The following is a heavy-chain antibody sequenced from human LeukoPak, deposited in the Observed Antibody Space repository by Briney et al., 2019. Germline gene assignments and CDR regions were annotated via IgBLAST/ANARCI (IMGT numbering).Heavy chain of an antibody. V-gene: IGHV3-23*01. CDR2: ITGSGRGT. CDR3: ARDRPGDGYFDY. CDR1: GLTFSNYA. J-gene: IGHJ4*02. D-gene: IGHD3-10*01. Sequence: GGSLRLSCTASGLTFSNYATTWVRQAPGKGLEWVSSITGSGRGTYYADSVKGRFTISRDNSKNTLYLQMNSLRAGDTAVFYCARDRPGDGYFDYWGQGTLVTVSS.